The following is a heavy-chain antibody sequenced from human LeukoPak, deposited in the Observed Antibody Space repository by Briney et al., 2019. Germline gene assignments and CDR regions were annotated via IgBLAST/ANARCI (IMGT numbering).Heavy chain of an antibody. CDR2: IWYDGSNK. CDR3: AKGSRGIAAAGDYFDY. Sequence: GGSLRLSCAASGFTFSSYGMHWVRQAPGRWLEWVAVIWYDGSNKYYADSVKGRFTISRDNSKNTLYLQMNSLRAEDTAVYYCAKGSRGIAAAGDYFDYWGQGTLVTVSS. D-gene: IGHD6-13*01. V-gene: IGHV3-33*06. CDR1: GFTFSSYG. J-gene: IGHJ4*02.